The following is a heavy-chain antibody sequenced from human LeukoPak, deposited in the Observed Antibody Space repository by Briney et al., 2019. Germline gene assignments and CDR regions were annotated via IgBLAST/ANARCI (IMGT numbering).Heavy chain of an antibody. D-gene: IGHD6-19*01. CDR1: GLTFSASA. CDR3: LSGSSSGWGFDY. V-gene: IGHV3-73*01. J-gene: IGHJ4*02. CDR2: IRSKANSYAT. Sequence: GGSLKLSCAASGLTFSASAMHWVRQASGKGLEWVGRIRSKANSYATAYAASVNGRFTISRDDSRNTAYLQMNSLKTEDTAMYYCLSGSSSGWGFDYWGQGTLVTVSS.